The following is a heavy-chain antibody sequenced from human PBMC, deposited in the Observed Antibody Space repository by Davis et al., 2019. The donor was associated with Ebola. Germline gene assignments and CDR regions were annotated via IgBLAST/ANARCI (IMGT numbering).Heavy chain of an antibody. Sequence: MPSETLSLTCPVSGASIRSSGHYWGWIRQPPGKGLEWIGSIFYSGSTYYTPSLKSRVTLSVDTSKNQFSLKLSSVTAADTAVYYCARHEAPLGWYFDLWGRGTLVTVSS. V-gene: IGHV4-39*01. J-gene: IGHJ2*01. CDR3: ARHEAPLGWYFDL. CDR2: IFYSGST. CDR1: GASIRSSGHY. D-gene: IGHD7-27*01.